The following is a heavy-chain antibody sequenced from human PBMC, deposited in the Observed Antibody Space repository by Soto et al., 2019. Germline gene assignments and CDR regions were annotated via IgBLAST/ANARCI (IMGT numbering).Heavy chain of an antibody. CDR1: GYTFTGYY. Sequence: QVQLVQSGAEVKKPGASVKVSCKASGYTFTGYYMHWVRQAPGQGLEWMGWINPNSGGTNYAQKFQGWVTMTRDTSNGTAERELSRLRSDDTAVDYVARDNPIWFGGGGFGYWGQGTLVTVSS. D-gene: IGHD3-10*01. V-gene: IGHV1-2*04. CDR2: INPNSGGT. J-gene: IGHJ4*02. CDR3: ARDNPIWFGGGGFGY.